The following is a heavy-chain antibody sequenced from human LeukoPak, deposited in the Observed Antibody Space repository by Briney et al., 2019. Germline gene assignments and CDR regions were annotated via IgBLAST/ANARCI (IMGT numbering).Heavy chain of an antibody. V-gene: IGHV4-59*01. J-gene: IGHJ6*03. Sequence: PSETLSLTCTVSGGSISSYYWSWIRQPPGKGLEWIGYIYYSGSTNYNPSLKSRVTISVDTSKNQFSLKLSSVTAADTAVYYCARGRYGLRPWYYYMDVWGKGTTVTVSS. CDR1: GGSISSYY. D-gene: IGHD4-17*01. CDR3: ARGRYGLRPWYYYMDV. CDR2: IYYSGST.